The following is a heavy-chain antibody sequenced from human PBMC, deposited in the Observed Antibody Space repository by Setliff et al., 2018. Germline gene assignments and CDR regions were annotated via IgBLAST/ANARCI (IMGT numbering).Heavy chain of an antibody. J-gene: IGHJ3*01. D-gene: IGHD1-26*01. V-gene: IGHV4-30-4*08. Sequence: LSLTCTVSGDSISSGDYFWSWIRQPPGKGLEWIAYIYHSGSAYYNPSLKSRVTMSVGTSKNQFSLHLTSVTAADTAVYYCAREVGTSTSSDAFDVWGQGMMVTVSS. CDR1: GDSISSGDYF. CDR3: AREVGTSTSSDAFDV. CDR2: IYHSGSA.